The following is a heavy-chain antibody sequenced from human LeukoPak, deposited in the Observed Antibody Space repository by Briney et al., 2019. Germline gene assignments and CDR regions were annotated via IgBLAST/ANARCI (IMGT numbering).Heavy chain of an antibody. CDR2: INPASDGT. D-gene: IGHD6-19*01. J-gene: IGHJ4*02. CDR3: ARAIGVAGYFDY. Sequence: GASVKVSCKASGYIFIGHFIHWVRQTPGQGLEWLGCINPASDGTNSAQKFQGRVTMARDTSTNTAYMELSSLSNDDTAIYFCARAIGVAGYFDYWGQRALVTVSS. CDR1: GYIFIGHF. V-gene: IGHV1-2*02.